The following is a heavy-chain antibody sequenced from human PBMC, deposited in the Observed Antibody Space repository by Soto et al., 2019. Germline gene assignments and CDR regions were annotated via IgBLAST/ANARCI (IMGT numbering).Heavy chain of an antibody. Sequence: ASVKVSCKASGYTFTSYAMNWVRQAPGQGLEWMGWINTNTGNPTYAQGFTGRFVFSLDTSVSTAYLQICSLKAEDTAVYYCARDIVVVPAAIQGSAYNWFDPWGQGTLVTVPQ. CDR1: GYTFTSYA. J-gene: IGHJ5*02. CDR2: INTNTGNP. D-gene: IGHD2-2*02. V-gene: IGHV7-4-1*01. CDR3: ARDIVVVPAAIQGSAYNWFDP.